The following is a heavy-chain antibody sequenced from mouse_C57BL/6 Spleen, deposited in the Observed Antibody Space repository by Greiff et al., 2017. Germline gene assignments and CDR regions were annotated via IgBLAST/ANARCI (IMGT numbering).Heavy chain of an antibody. CDR2: IYPGSGST. CDR1: GYTFTSYW. Sequence: QVQLQQPGAELVKPGASVKMSCKASGYTFTSYWITWVKQRPGQGLEWIGDIYPGSGSTNYNEKFKSKATLTVDTSSSTAYMQLSSLTSEDSAVYYCARREIYDGYFYYFDYWGQGTTLTVSS. J-gene: IGHJ2*01. V-gene: IGHV1-55*01. D-gene: IGHD2-3*01. CDR3: ARREIYDGYFYYFDY.